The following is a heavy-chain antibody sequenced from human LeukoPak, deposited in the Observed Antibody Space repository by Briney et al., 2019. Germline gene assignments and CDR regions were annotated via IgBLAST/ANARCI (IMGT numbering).Heavy chain of an antibody. V-gene: IGHV3-11*05. D-gene: IGHD6-19*01. J-gene: IGHJ4*02. CDR3: ARARYSSGWLPYYFDY. Sequence: AGGSLRLSCAASGFTFSDYYMSWIRQAPGKGLEWVSYISSSSDYTNYADSVKGRFTISRDNAKNSLYLQMNSLRAEDTAVYYCARARYSSGWLPYYFDYWGQGALVTVSS. CDR1: GFTFSDYY. CDR2: ISSSSDYT.